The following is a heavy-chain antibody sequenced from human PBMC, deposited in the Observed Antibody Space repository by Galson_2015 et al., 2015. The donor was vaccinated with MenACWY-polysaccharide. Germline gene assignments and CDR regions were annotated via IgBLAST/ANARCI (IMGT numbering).Heavy chain of an antibody. V-gene: IGHV3-23*01. CDR1: GFTFGSYA. D-gene: IGHD5-24*01. CDR3: AKVTEMASSRRPFDV. J-gene: IGHJ3*01. CDR2: IGGSGLTT. Sequence: SLRLSCGASGFTFGSYAMGWVRQAPGKGLEWVSSIGGSGLTTFYAESVKGRFTISRDNAQNILSLQMNSLRADDTARYFCAKVTEMASSRRPFDVWGPGTMVTVSS.